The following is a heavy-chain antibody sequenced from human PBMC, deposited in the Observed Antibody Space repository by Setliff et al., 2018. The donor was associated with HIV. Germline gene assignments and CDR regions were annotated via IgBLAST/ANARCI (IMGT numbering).Heavy chain of an antibody. CDR1: GGSFSGYY. CDR2: INHIGST. J-gene: IGHJ4*02. CDR3: AREIYGGNSRPFDY. V-gene: IGHV4-34*01. D-gene: IGHD4-17*01. Sequence: SETLSLTCDVYGGSFSGYYWNWIRQPPGKGLEWIGEINHIGSTNYNPSLKSRVTISVDTSKNQLSLKLSSVTAADTAVYYCAREIYGGNSRPFDYWGQGTLVTVSS.